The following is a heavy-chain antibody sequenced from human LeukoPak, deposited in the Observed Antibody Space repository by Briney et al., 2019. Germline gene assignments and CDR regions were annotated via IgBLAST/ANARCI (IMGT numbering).Heavy chain of an antibody. Sequence: GGSLRLSCAASGFTFSNYWVHWVRHAPGKGLVWVSRINRDGSTTKYADSVKGRFTVSRDNAKNTLNLQMNSLRAEDTAVYYCARAKKSGESSEIDYWGQGTLVTVSS. CDR2: INRDGSTT. V-gene: IGHV3-74*03. CDR3: ARAKKSGESSEIDY. D-gene: IGHD3-10*01. CDR1: GFTFSNYW. J-gene: IGHJ4*02.